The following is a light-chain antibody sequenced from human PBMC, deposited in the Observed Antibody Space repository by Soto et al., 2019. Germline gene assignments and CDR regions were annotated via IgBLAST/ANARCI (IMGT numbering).Light chain of an antibody. V-gene: IGLV3-25*03. CDR1: ALPKQF. CDR3: QSADTSDTFLVV. CDR2: KDT. J-gene: IGLJ2*01. Sequence: SSELTQPPSVSVSPGQTARITCSGDALPKQFAHWYQQKPGQAPVLMIYKDTERPSGIPERFSGSSSGTTVTLTIGGVQAEDEADYYCQSADTSDTFLVVFGGGTKLTVL.